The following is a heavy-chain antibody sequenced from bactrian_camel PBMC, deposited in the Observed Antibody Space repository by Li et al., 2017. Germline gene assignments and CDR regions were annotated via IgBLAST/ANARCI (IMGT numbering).Heavy chain of an antibody. CDR3: ALAPRPRSTQTSTP. CDR1: EFTFTTPA. V-gene: IGHV3S42*01. CDR2: IGTEGDT. J-gene: IGHJ4*01. D-gene: IGHD7*01. Sequence: VQLVESGGGLVQPGGSLRLSCAASEFTFTTPALSWVRQAPGKELEWVSSIGTEGDTLYADSVKGRFTISRDNTKRTLYLQLSNLKTEDTGMYYCALAPRPRSTQTSTPRGQGTQVTVS.